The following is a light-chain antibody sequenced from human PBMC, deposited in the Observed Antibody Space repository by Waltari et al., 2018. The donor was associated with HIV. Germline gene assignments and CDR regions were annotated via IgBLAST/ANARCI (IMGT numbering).Light chain of an antibody. V-gene: IGLV3-21*02. CDR3: QVWDMTSDHFV. CDR1: NIGDKS. CDR2: DDV. Sequence: SYILTQPPSVSVAPGQTARVTCGGNNIGDKSGHWYRQKLGQAPVLLVYDDVERPSGMSDRISGSNSGNTATLFISRADVGDEAEYYCQVWDMTSDHFVFGPGTTVTVL. J-gene: IGLJ1*01.